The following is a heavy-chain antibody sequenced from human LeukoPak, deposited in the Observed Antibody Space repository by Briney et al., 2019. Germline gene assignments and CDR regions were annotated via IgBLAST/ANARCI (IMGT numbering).Heavy chain of an antibody. J-gene: IGHJ5*02. V-gene: IGHV4-59*12. CDR1: GGSISSYY. D-gene: IGHD3-10*01. CDR2: IYYSGST. Sequence: SETLSLTCTVSGGSISSYYWSWIRQPPGKGLEWIGYIYYSGSTNYNPSLKSRVTISVDTSKNHFSLKLSSVTAADTAVYYCARVTYYGSGSYYPPHNWFDPWGQGTLVTVPS. CDR3: ARVTYYGSGSYYPPHNWFDP.